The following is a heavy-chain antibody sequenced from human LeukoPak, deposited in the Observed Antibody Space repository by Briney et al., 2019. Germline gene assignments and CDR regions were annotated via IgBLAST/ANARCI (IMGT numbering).Heavy chain of an antibody. CDR2: IKSKTDGGTT. CDR3: TTDRGRLEWLLGLSFDY. J-gene: IGHJ4*02. D-gene: IGHD3-3*01. Sequence: GGSLRLSCAASGFTFSNAWMSWVRQAPGKGLEWVGRIKSKTDGGTTDYAAPVKGRFTISRDDSKNTLYLQMNSLKTEDTAVYYCTTDRGRLEWLLGLSFDYWGQGTLVTVSS. CDR1: GFTFSNAW. V-gene: IGHV3-15*01.